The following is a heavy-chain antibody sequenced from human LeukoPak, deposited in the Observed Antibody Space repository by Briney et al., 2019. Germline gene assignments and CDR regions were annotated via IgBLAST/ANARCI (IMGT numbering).Heavy chain of an antibody. J-gene: IGHJ4*02. CDR2: IYPGDSDT. CDR1: GYRFTTYW. V-gene: IGHV5-51*01. CDR3: AIGGDSSTSCYSCFDY. D-gene: IGHD2-2*02. Sequence: GESLKISCKGSGYRFTTYWIGWVRQMPGKGLEWMGLIYPGDSDTRYSPSFQGQVTISADKSINTAYLQWSSLKASDTAMYYCAIGGDSSTSCYSCFDYWGQGTLVTVSS.